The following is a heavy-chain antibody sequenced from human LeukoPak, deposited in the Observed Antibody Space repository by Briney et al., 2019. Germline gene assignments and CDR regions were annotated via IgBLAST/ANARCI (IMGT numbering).Heavy chain of an antibody. J-gene: IGHJ4*02. V-gene: IGHV4-39*02. D-gene: IGHD6-19*01. CDR2: IYYSGTT. CDR3: AGSYSSGRSVYFDY. CDR1: VGSISSTSSY. Sequence: SETLSLTCTVSVGSISSTSSYWDWIRQPPGKGLEWIGTIYYSGTTYYNPSLKSRVTMSVDTSKSHFSLKLSSVTAEDTAVCYCAGSYSSGRSVYFDYWGQGTLVTVSS.